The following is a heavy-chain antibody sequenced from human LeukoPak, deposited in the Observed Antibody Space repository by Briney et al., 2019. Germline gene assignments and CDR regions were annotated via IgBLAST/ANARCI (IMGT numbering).Heavy chain of an antibody. CDR1: GFTFSSYA. D-gene: IGHD3-3*01. CDR3: ARVTTIFRWFDP. V-gene: IGHV3-23*01. J-gene: IGHJ5*02. Sequence: GGSLRLSCAASGFTFSSYAMSWVRQAPGKGLEWVSAISGSGGSTYYADSVKGRFTISRDNSKNTLYLQMNSLRAEDTAVYYCARVTTIFRWFDPWGQGTLVTVSS. CDR2: ISGSGGST.